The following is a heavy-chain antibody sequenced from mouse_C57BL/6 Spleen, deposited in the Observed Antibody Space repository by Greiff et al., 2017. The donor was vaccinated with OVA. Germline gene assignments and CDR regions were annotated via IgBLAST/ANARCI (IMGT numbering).Heavy chain of an antibody. V-gene: IGHV8-8*01. Sequence: QVQLKESGPGILQPSQTLSLTCSFSGFSLSTFGMGVGWIRQPSGKGLEWLAHIWWDDDKYYNPALKSRLTSSKDTSKNQVFLKIANVDTADTATYYCARRGRIGDEDWYFDVWGTGTTVTVSS. J-gene: IGHJ1*03. CDR3: ARRGRIGDEDWYFDV. D-gene: IGHD3-3*01. CDR2: IWWDDDK. CDR1: GFSLSTFGMG.